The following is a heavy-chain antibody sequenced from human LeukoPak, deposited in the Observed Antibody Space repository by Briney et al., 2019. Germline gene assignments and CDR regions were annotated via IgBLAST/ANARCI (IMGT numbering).Heavy chain of an antibody. J-gene: IGHJ4*02. CDR3: ARDFRNSGWGSDY. CDR1: GFMFSGYW. Sequence: GGSLRLSCAASGFMFSGYWMSWVRQAPGKGLEWVANINQDGSEKYYVDSVKGRFTISRGNAKNSLFFEMNSLRVEDTSVYYCARDFRNSGWGSDYWGQGTLVTVSS. D-gene: IGHD6-19*01. CDR2: INQDGSEK. V-gene: IGHV3-7*04.